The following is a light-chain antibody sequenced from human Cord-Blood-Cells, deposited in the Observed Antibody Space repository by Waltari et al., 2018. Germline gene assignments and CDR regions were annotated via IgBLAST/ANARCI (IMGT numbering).Light chain of an antibody. CDR2: AAS. J-gene: IGKJ1*01. CDR3: QQSYSTPRT. CDR1: QSISSY. Sequence: DIQMTQSTSSLSDSVGDRVTITCRASQSISSYLNWYQQKPGKAPKLLIYAASSLQSGVPSRFSGSGSWTDFTLTISSLQPEDFATYYCQQSYSTPRTFGQGTKVEIK. V-gene: IGKV1-39*01.